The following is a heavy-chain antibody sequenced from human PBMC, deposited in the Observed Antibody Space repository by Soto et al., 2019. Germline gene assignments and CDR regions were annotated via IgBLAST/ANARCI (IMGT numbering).Heavy chain of an antibody. CDR2: INHSVST. CDR3: ARAGYHYDSSGYRY. CDR1: GGSFSGYY. V-gene: IGHV4-34*01. D-gene: IGHD3-22*01. Sequence: PSETLSLTCAVYGGSFSGYYWSWIRQPPGKGLEWIGEINHSVSTNYNPSLKSRVTISVDTSKNQFSLKLSSVTAADTAVYYCARAGYHYDSSGYRYWGQGTLVTVSS. J-gene: IGHJ4*02.